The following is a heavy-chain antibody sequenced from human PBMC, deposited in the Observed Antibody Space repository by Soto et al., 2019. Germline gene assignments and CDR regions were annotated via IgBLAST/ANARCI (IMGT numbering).Heavy chain of an antibody. J-gene: IGHJ4*02. Sequence: GSLRLSCAASGFTFDDYAMCWVRQAPGEGLEWVSAISGSGGSTYYADSVKGRFTISRGNSKNTLCLQMNSLRAEDTAVYYCARLYGSGSFHFDYWGQGTLVTVCS. CDR1: GFTFDDYA. D-gene: IGHD3-10*01. V-gene: IGHV3-23*01. CDR3: ARLYGSGSFHFDY. CDR2: ISGSGGST.